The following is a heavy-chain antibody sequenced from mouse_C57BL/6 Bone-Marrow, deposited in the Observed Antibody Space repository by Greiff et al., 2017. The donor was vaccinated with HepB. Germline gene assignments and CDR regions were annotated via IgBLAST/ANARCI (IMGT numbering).Heavy chain of an antibody. J-gene: IGHJ3*01. V-gene: IGHV3-6*01. CDR3: ARDGSSRGAY. D-gene: IGHD1-1*01. CDR2: ISYDGSN. CDR1: GYSITSGYY. Sequence: EVQLQQSGPGLVKPSQSLSLTCSVTGYSITSGYYWNWIRQFPGNKLEWMGYISYDGSNNYNPSLKNRISITRDTSKNQFFLKLNSVTTEDTATYYCARDGSSRGAYWGQGTLVTVSA.